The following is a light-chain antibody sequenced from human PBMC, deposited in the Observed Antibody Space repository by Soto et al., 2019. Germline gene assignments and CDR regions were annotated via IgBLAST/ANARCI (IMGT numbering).Light chain of an antibody. V-gene: IGKV3-20*01. J-gene: IGKJ4*01. CDR1: EPVRNTY. CDR3: QQYADSPLT. CDR2: GAS. Sequence: EIVLTQSPDTLSLSPVERATLSCRTSEPVRNTYVAWYQQQPGQAPRLLIYGASSRAIGIPDRFSGSGSGTDFTLTISRLEPEDFALYVCQQYADSPLTFGGGTKVDIK.